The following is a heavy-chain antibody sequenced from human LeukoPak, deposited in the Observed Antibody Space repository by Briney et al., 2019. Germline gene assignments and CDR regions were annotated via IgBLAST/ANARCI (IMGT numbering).Heavy chain of an antibody. Sequence: SGGSLRLSCVASGITFSSYSMNWVRQAPGKGLEWVSYISSFSGTINYADSVKGRFTISRDNAKNSLYLQMNSLRAEDTAVYYCARGIRGPAFDIWGQGTMVTVSS. CDR1: GITFSSYS. CDR2: ISSFSGTI. CDR3: ARGIRGPAFDI. V-gene: IGHV3-48*01. J-gene: IGHJ3*02. D-gene: IGHD5-12*01.